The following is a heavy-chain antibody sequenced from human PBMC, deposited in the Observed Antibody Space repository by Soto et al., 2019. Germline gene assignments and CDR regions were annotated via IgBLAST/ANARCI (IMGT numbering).Heavy chain of an antibody. D-gene: IGHD2-2*01. CDR2: ISSDGINK. V-gene: IGHV3-30-3*01. J-gene: IGHJ4*02. Sequence: PGGSLRLSCAASGFSLSIYAMQWVRQAPGKGLEWLAVISSDGINKDYADSVKGRFTISRDNSKNTLYLQMNSLRAEDTAVYYCASSIVVVPAAKYWGQGAQVTVSS. CDR1: GFSLSIYA. CDR3: ASSIVVVPAAKY.